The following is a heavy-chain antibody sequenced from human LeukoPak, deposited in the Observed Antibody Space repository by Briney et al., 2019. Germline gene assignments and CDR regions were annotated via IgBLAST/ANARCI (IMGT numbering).Heavy chain of an antibody. CDR2: IYYSGST. D-gene: IGHD6-19*01. V-gene: IGHV4-59*08. Sequence: SETLSLTCTVSGGSISSYYWSWIRQPPGKGLEWIGYIYYSGSTNYNPSLKSRVTISVDTSKNQFSLKLSSVTAADTAVYYCASTSAGYSSGWYGDAFDIWGQGTMVTVSS. CDR3: ASTSAGYSSGWYGDAFDI. CDR1: GGSISSYY. J-gene: IGHJ3*02.